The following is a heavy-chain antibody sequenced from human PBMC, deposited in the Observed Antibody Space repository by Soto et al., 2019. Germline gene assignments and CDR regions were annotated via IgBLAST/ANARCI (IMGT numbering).Heavy chain of an antibody. D-gene: IGHD4-17*01. V-gene: IGHV1-8*01. CDR3: VAKTDYGDYRTLFDY. CDR1: GYTFTSYD. Sequence: QVQLVQSGAEVKKPGASVKVSCKASGYTFTSYDINWVRQATGQGLEWMGWMNPNSGNTGYAQKFQGRVTMTRNTSTSTAYMELSSLRSEDRAVYYCVAKTDYGDYRTLFDYWGQGTLVTVSS. J-gene: IGHJ4*02. CDR2: MNPNSGNT.